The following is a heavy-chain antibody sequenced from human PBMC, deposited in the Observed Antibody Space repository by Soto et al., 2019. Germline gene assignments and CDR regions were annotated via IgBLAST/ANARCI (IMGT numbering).Heavy chain of an antibody. D-gene: IGHD2-21*02. CDR1: GESISSSSYY. Sequence: SESPSPTCIVTGESISSSSYYWGWIRQPPGKGSEWIGSIYYSERTYYNPSFKSRVTMTIDTLKYQISLTLSSVTATDTDVSYCARQRTTVVTQAYIDHWGQGALVTVSS. CDR2: IYYSERT. V-gene: IGHV4-39*01. CDR3: ARQRTTVVTQAYIDH. J-gene: IGHJ4*02.